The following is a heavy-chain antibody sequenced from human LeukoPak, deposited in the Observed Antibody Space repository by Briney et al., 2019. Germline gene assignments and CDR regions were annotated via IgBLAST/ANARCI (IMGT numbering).Heavy chain of an antibody. CDR2: IYYSGST. CDR3: ARGRFGGWAFDI. D-gene: IGHD3-10*01. J-gene: IGHJ3*02. V-gene: IGHV4-39*01. CDR1: GGSISSSSYY. Sequence: SETLSLTCTVPGGSISSSSYYWGWIRQPPGKELEWIGSIYYSGSTYYNPSLKSRVTISVDTSKNQFSLKLSSVTAADTAVYYCARGRFGGWAFDIWGQGTMVTVSS.